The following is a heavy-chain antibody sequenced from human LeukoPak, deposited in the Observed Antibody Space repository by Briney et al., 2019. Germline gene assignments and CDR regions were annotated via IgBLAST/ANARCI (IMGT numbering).Heavy chain of an antibody. J-gene: IGHJ4*02. V-gene: IGHV3-9*01. CDR1: GFTFDDYA. CDR2: INWNSDSI. Sequence: GGSLRLSCAVSGFTFDDYAMHWVRQVPGKGLEWVSGINWNSDSIGYADSVKGRFTISRDNSKNTLYLQMNSLRAEDTAVYFCAKDVVGQQWPENYWGQGTLVTVSS. D-gene: IGHD6-19*01. CDR3: AKDVVGQQWPENY.